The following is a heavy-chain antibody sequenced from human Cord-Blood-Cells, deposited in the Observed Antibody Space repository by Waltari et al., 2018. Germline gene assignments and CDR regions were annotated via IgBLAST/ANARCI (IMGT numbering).Heavy chain of an antibody. CDR3: ATDRRDGYNYGDAFDI. Sequence: QVQLVQSGAEVKKPGASVKVSCKVSGYPLTELSMHWVRQAPGKGLEWMGGFDPEDGETIYAQKFQGRVTMTEDTSTDTAYMELSSLRSEDTAVYYCATDRRDGYNYGDAFDIWGQGTMVTVSS. CDR2: FDPEDGET. CDR1: GYPLTELS. V-gene: IGHV1-24*01. J-gene: IGHJ3*02. D-gene: IGHD5-12*01.